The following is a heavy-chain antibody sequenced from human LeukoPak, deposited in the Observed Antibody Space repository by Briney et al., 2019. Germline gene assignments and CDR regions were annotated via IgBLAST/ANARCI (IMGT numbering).Heavy chain of an antibody. Sequence: SGTLSLTCAVSGGSISSSNWWSWVRQPPGKGLEWIGEIYHSGSPNYNPSLKSRVTISVDKSRNHFSLNLSSVTAADTAVYYCARVNINNWHSCDYWGQGTLVTVSS. CDR1: GGSISSSNW. CDR3: ARVNINNWHSCDY. J-gene: IGHJ4*02. CDR2: IYHSGSP. D-gene: IGHD1-1*01. V-gene: IGHV4-4*02.